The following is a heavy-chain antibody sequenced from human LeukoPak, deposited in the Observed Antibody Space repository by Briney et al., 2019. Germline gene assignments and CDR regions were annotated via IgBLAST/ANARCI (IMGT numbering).Heavy chain of an antibody. CDR3: AKTAVSPFRIVGAAYFDY. Sequence: QPGGSLRLSCAASGFTFSSYSMSWVRQAPGKGLEWVSAISGSGGSTYYADSVKGRFTISRDNSKNTLYLQMNSLRAEDTAVYYCAKTAVSPFRIVGAAYFDYWGQGTLVTVSS. CDR1: GFTFSSYS. D-gene: IGHD1-26*01. V-gene: IGHV3-23*01. CDR2: ISGSGGST. J-gene: IGHJ4*02.